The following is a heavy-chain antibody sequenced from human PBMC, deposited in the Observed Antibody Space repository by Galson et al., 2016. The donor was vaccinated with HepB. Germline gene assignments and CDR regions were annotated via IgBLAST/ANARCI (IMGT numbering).Heavy chain of an antibody. CDR2: ISGSGDTK. J-gene: IGHJ5*02. CDR1: GFTFNNYA. CDR3: AKGNIVQVPAAPYA. V-gene: IGHV3-23*01. Sequence: SLRLSCAASGFTFNNYAMSWVRQAPGKGLEWVSSISGSGDTKYDADAVRGRFTISRDNSRNTLSLQMDSLRAEDSAISYCAKGNIVQVPAAPYAWGQGALVTVSS. D-gene: IGHD2-2*01.